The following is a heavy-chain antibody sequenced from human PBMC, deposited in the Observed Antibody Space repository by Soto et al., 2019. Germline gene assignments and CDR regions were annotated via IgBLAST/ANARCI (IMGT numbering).Heavy chain of an antibody. CDR2: FDPEDGET. CDR1: GYTLTELS. D-gene: IGHD3-10*01. V-gene: IGHV1-24*01. CDR3: ATDPNYYGSGSPRDY. J-gene: IGHJ4*02. Sequence: ASVKVSCKVSGYTLTELSMHWVRQAPGKGLEWMGGFDPEDGETIYAQKFQGRVTMTEDTSTDTAYMELSSLRSEDTAVYYCATDPNYYGSGSPRDYWGQGTLVTGSS.